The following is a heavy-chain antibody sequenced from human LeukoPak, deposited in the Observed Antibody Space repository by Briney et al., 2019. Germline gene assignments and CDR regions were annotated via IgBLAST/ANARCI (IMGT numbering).Heavy chain of an antibody. V-gene: IGHV3-23*01. CDR2: ISGSGVST. Sequence: PGGSLRLSCAASGFTFSSYAMSWVRQAPGKGLEWVSAISGSGVSTYYADSVKGRFTISRDNSKNTLYLQMNSLRAEDTAVYYCARKRPEWELLFGWYFDLWGRGTLVTVSS. J-gene: IGHJ2*01. CDR1: GFTFSSYA. CDR3: ARKRPEWELLFGWYFDL. D-gene: IGHD1-26*01.